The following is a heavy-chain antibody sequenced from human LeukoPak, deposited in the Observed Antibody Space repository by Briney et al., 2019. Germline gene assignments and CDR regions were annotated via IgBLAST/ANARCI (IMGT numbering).Heavy chain of an antibody. Sequence: ASVKVSCKASGYTFTRYYMHWVRQAPGQGLEWMGWINPNSGGTDYAQKLQGRVTMTRDTSISTAYMELSRLRSDDTAVYYCARGGYGSGSYYFDYWGQGTLVTVSS. V-gene: IGHV1-2*02. CDR2: INPNSGGT. CDR1: GYTFTRYY. CDR3: ARGGYGSGSYYFDY. J-gene: IGHJ4*02. D-gene: IGHD3-10*01.